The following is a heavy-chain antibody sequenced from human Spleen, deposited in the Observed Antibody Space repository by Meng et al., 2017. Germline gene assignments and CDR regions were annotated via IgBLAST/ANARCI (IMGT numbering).Heavy chain of an antibody. CDR3: ARERQYGSGSYYVY. Sequence: GESLKISCAASGFTFDDYGMSWVRQALGKGLEWVSGINWNGGSTGYADSVKGRFTISRDNAKNSLYLQMNSLRAEDTALYYCARERQYGSGSYYVYWGQGTLVTVSS. J-gene: IGHJ4*02. CDR2: INWNGGST. CDR1: GFTFDDYG. D-gene: IGHD3-10*01. V-gene: IGHV3-20*04.